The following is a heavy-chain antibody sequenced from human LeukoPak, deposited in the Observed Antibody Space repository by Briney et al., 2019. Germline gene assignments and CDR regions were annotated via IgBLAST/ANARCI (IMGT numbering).Heavy chain of an antibody. V-gene: IGHV4-39*07. D-gene: IGHD1-26*01. J-gene: IGHJ3*02. Sequence: SETLSLTCTVSGGSISRSSYYWGWIRQPPGKGLEWIGSIYYSGSTYYNPSLKSRVTISVDTSKNQFSLKLSSVTAADTAVYYCARGFSAAFDIWGQGTMVTVSS. CDR3: ARGFSAAFDI. CDR2: IYYSGST. CDR1: GGSISRSSYY.